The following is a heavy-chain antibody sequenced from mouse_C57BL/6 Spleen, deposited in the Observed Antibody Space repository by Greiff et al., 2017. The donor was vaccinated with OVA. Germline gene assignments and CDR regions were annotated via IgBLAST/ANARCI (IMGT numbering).Heavy chain of an antibody. V-gene: IGHV1-64*01. J-gene: IGHJ1*03. Sequence: QVHVKQSGAELVKPGASVKLSCKASGYTFTSYWMHWVKQRPGQGLEWIGMIHPNSGSTNYNEKFKSKATLTVDKSSSTAYMQHSSLTSEDSAVYYCARAVYYGSRGGYFDVWGTGTTVTVSS. CDR1: GYTFTSYW. D-gene: IGHD1-1*01. CDR3: ARAVYYGSRGGYFDV. CDR2: IHPNSGST.